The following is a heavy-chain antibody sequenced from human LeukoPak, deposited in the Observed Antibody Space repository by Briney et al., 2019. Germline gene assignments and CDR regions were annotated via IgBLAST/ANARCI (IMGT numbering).Heavy chain of an antibody. Sequence: GGSLRLSCAASGFTFSSYAMNWVRQAPGKGLEWVSSISGSGETPYYADSLKGRFTISRDNFKNTLYLQMNSLRAEDTALYYCAKGADLDLVVVPAVRHWGQGNLVTVSS. J-gene: IGHJ4*02. D-gene: IGHD2-2*03. CDR2: ISGSGETP. V-gene: IGHV3-23*01. CDR3: AKGADLDLVVVPAVRH. CDR1: GFTFSSYA.